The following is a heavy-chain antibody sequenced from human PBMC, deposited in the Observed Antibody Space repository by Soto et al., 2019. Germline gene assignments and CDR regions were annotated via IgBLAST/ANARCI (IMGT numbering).Heavy chain of an antibody. CDR3: ARGTGSGSFLIEY. CDR2: ISSDGSTI. CDR1: GFPFTSYA. J-gene: IGHJ4*02. V-gene: IGHV3-30-3*01. D-gene: IGHD3-10*01. Sequence: QVLLVESGGGVVQPGTSLTLSCAASGFPFTSYAMHWVRQTPEKGLQWLTIISSDGSTIHYVDSVKGRFTISRDNSKNTVYLQMNSLRADDTAVYYCARGTGSGSFLIEYWGQGTLVTVSS.